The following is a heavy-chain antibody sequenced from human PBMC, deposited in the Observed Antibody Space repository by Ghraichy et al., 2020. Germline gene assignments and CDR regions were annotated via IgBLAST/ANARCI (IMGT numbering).Heavy chain of an antibody. CDR2: ISGRGGII. D-gene: IGHD2-2*03. CDR3: AKVLDGPYYFYMDV. Sequence: GGSLRLSCAASGFMFSSYGVSWVRQAPGKGLEWVSGISGRGGIIYYGDSVKGRFTISRDSSKNTVFLQMSILRAEDTALYYCAKVLDGPYYFYMDVWGKGTTVTVSS. CDR1: GFMFSSYG. J-gene: IGHJ6*03. V-gene: IGHV3-23*01.